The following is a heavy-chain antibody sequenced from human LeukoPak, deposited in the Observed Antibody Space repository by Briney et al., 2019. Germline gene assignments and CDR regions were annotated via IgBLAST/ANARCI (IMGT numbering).Heavy chain of an antibody. J-gene: IGHJ4*02. CDR2: IHTDGSST. D-gene: IGHD3-10*01. CDR1: GFTFSSYW. CDR3: ARVEAMVFHSGDY. Sequence: GGSLRLSCAASGFTFSSYWMHWVRQAPGKGLVWVSRIHTDGSSTSYADSVKGRFTSSRDNAKNMLYLQMNRLRAEDTAVYYCARVEAMVFHSGDYWGQGTLVTVSS. V-gene: IGHV3-74*01.